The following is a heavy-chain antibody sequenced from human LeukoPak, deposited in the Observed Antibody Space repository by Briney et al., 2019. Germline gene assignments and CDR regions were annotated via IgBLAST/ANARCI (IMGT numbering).Heavy chain of an antibody. D-gene: IGHD2-15*01. CDR3: ARDRGGGGWFDP. J-gene: IGHJ5*02. CDR1: GVSISSGGYY. Sequence: SETLSLTCTVSGVSISSGGYYWSWIRQHPGKGLEWIGYIYYSGSTYDNPSLKSRVTISVDTSKNQFSLKLSSVTAADTAVYYCARDRGGGGWFDPWGQGTLVTVSS. CDR2: IYYSGST. V-gene: IGHV4-31*03.